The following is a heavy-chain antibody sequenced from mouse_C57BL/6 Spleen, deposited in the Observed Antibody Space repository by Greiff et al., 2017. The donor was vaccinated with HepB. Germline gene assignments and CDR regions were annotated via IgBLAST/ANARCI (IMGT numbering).Heavy chain of an antibody. J-gene: IGHJ2*01. CDR1: GYTFTSYW. CDR2: IDPSDSYT. V-gene: IGHV1-69*01. Sequence: VQLQQSGAELVMPGASVKLSCKASGYTFTSYWMHWVKQRPGQGLEWIGEIDPSDSYTNYNQKFKGKSTLTVDKSSSTAYMQLSSLTSEDSAVYYCASKDYYGSRGYFDYWGQGTTLTVSS. CDR3: ASKDYYGSRGYFDY. D-gene: IGHD1-1*01.